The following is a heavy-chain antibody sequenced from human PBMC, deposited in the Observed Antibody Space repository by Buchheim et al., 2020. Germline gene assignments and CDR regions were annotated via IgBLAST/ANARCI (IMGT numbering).Heavy chain of an antibody. CDR1: GGSFSGYY. J-gene: IGHJ3*02. CDR3: ARVRMVRGVIRAFDI. V-gene: IGHV4-34*01. Sequence: QVQLQQWGAGLLKPSETLSLTCAVYGGSFSGYYWSWIRQPPGKGLEWIGEINHSGSTNYNPSLKRRVTISVDTSKNQFSLKLSSVTAADTAVYYCARVRMVRGVIRAFDIWGQGT. CDR2: INHSGST. D-gene: IGHD3-10*01.